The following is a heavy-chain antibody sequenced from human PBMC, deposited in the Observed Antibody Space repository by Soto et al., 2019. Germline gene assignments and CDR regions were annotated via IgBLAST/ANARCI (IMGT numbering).Heavy chain of an antibody. CDR3: ASERPRAAAGYRYFDY. Sequence: SETLSLTCAVYGGALSGYYWSWIRQPPGKGLEWIGETNHSGSTNYKPVLKSLFTILVDTSKNQFSLQLSSVTAANTAVYSCASERPRAAAGYRYFDYWGQGTLVTVSS. V-gene: IGHV4-34*01. CDR1: GGALSGYY. D-gene: IGHD6-13*01. J-gene: IGHJ4*02. CDR2: TNHSGST.